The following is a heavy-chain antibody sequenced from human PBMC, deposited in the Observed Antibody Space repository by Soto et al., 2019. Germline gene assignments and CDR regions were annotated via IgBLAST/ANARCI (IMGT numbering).Heavy chain of an antibody. V-gene: IGHV3-30-3*01. CDR1: GFTFSRYA. CDR2: ISYDGSNK. J-gene: IGHJ4*02. D-gene: IGHD5-12*01. Sequence: PGGSLRLSCAASGFTFSRYAMHWVRQAPGKGLEWVAVISYDGSNKYYADSVKGRFTISRDNSKNTLYLQMNSLRAEDTAVYYCARVVMVATNDYWGQGTLVTVSS. CDR3: ARVVMVATNDY.